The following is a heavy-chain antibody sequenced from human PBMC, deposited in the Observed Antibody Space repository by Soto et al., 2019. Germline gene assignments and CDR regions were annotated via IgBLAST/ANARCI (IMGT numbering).Heavy chain of an antibody. CDR3: AKDRDPASYNVPPGLAS. J-gene: IGHJ1*01. CDR2: ISYDGNNK. V-gene: IGHV3-30*18. CDR1: GFTFSRYG. D-gene: IGHD1-20*01. Sequence: QVQLVESGGGVVQPERSLRLSCAASGFTFSRYGMHWVRQAPGKGLEWVAVISYDGNNKYYGDSVQGRFTISRDNSKKTLFLQMNSLRGEDTAVYYCAKDRDPASYNVPPGLASWGQGTKVAVAS.